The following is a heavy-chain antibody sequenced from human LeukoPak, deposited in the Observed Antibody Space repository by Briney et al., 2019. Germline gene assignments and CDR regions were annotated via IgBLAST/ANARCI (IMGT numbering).Heavy chain of an antibody. J-gene: IGHJ4*02. CDR2: ISYDGSNK. CDR1: GFTFRSYA. V-gene: IGHV3-30*04. D-gene: IGHD5-12*01. CDR3: AKYRTRFDN. Sequence: GGSLRLSCAASGFTFRSYAMHWVRQAPGKGLEWVAVISYDGSNKYHADSVKGRFTISGDNSRNTLFLQMSDLTVEDTAIYYCAKYRTRFDNWGQGTLVTVSS.